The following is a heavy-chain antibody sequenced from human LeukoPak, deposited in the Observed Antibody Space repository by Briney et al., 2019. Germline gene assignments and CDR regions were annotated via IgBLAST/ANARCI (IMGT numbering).Heavy chain of an antibody. D-gene: IGHD3-3*01. CDR3: ARDAYYDFWSGYYQTPGDY. V-gene: IGHV3-21*01. CDR2: ISSSSSYI. J-gene: IGHJ4*02. CDR1: GFTFSSYS. Sequence: GGSLRLSCAASGFTFSSYSMNWVRQAPGKGLEWVSSISSSSSYIYYADSVKGRFTISRDNAKNSLYLQMNSLRAEDTAAYYCARDAYYDFWSGYYQTPGDYWGQGTLVTVSS.